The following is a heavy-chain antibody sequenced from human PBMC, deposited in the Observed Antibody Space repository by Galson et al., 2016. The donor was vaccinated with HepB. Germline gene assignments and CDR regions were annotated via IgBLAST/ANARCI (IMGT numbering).Heavy chain of an antibody. J-gene: IGHJ6*02. CDR2: IFYSGST. V-gene: IGHV4-61*01. Sequence: CTVSGGSVNTGTNYWSWIRQPPGKGLEWIGHIFYSGSTRYNPSLKSRVTISVDTSNNQFSLSVYSVTAADTAVYYCARDSSSWDTYFYYGMDVWGPGTTVTVSS. D-gene: IGHD6-13*01. CDR3: ARDSSSWDTYFYYGMDV. CDR1: GGSVNTGTNY.